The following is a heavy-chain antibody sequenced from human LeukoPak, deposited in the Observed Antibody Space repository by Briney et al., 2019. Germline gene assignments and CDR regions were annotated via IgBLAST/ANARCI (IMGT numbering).Heavy chain of an antibody. J-gene: IGHJ6*03. Sequence: SVKVSCKASGYTFTSYGISWVRQAPGQGLEWMGGIIPIFGTANYAQKFQGRVTITADESTSTAYMELSSLRSEDTAVYYCARAQRYGYYYYYYMDVWGKGTTVTISS. CDR1: GYTFTSYG. CDR2: IIPIFGTA. D-gene: IGHD2-15*01. V-gene: IGHV1-69*13. CDR3: ARAQRYGYYYYYYMDV.